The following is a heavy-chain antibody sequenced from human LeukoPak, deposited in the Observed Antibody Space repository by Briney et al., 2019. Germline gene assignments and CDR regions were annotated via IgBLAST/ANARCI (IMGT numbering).Heavy chain of an antibody. V-gene: IGHV1-2*02. CDR1: GGTFSSYA. CDR2: INPNSGGT. D-gene: IGHD3-22*01. CDR3: AREDGSDYDSNY. Sequence: ASVKVSCKASGGTFSSYAISWVRQAPGQGLEWMGWINPNSGGTNYAQKFQGRVTMTRDTSISTAYMELSRLRSDDTAVYYCAREDGSDYDSNYWGQGTLVTVSS. J-gene: IGHJ4*02.